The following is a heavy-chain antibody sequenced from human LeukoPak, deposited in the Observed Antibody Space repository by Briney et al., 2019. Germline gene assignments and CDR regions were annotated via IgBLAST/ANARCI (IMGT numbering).Heavy chain of an antibody. D-gene: IGHD6-19*01. CDR1: GFTFRNAW. CDR3: TTAPAPYSSGFL. V-gene: IGHV3-15*01. J-gene: IGHJ4*02. CDR2: IKTKTDGGTT. Sequence: GGSLRLSCAASGFTFRNAWMNWVRQAPGKGLEWVGRIKTKTDGGTTDYAAPVKGRSTISRDDSKNTLYLQMNSLKTEDTAMYYCTTAPAPYSSGFLWGQGTLVTVSS.